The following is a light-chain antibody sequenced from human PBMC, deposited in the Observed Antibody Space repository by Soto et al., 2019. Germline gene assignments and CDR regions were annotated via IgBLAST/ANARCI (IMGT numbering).Light chain of an antibody. CDR3: QQSYSTPWT. CDR1: QSISIY. Sequence: DIRVTQSPSSLSASVGDRVTITCRASQSISIYLNWYHQKPGKAPKLLIYAASILQSGVPSRFSGSGSGTDFTLTISSLQPEDFATYYCQQSYSTPWTFGQGTKVEI. V-gene: IGKV1-39*01. CDR2: AAS. J-gene: IGKJ1*01.